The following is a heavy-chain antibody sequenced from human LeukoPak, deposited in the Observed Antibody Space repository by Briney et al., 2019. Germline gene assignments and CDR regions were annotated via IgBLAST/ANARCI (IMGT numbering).Heavy chain of an antibody. D-gene: IGHD4-17*01. J-gene: IGHJ4*02. Sequence: GGSLRLSCAASGFTFSYSYIYWIRQAPGKGLEWVSYISSSGSTIYYADSAKGRFTISRDNAKNSLYLQMNSLRAEDTAVYYCARRGDYGDYWGQGTLVTVSS. CDR2: ISSSGSTI. V-gene: IGHV3-11*04. CDR1: GFTFSYSY. CDR3: ARRGDYGDY.